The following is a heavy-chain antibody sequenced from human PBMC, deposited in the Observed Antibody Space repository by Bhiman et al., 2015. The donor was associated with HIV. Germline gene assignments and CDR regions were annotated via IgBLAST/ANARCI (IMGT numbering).Heavy chain of an antibody. J-gene: IGHJ4*02. CDR3: ARDIGIPLSSGSLFQY. D-gene: IGHD1-26*01. CDR2: ISSSGSTI. CDR1: GFTFSDYY. Sequence: QVQLVESGGGLVKSGGSLRLSCAASGFTFSDYYMSWIRQAPGRGLEWVSYISSSGSTIYYADSVKGRFTISRDNAKNSLSLQMNSLRAEDTAVYYCARDIGIPLSSGSLFQYWGQGILVTVSS. V-gene: IGHV3-11*04.